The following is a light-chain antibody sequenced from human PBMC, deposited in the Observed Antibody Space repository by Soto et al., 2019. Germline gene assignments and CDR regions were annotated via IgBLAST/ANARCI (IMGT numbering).Light chain of an antibody. CDR2: DAS. J-gene: IGKJ1*01. CDR1: QRISSN. CDR3: QQYNNWLKWT. Sequence: EIVMTQSPATLSVSPGERATLSCRASQRISSNLAWYQQKPGQGPRLLIYDASTRATGIPARFSGSGSGTDFTLTISSLQSEDFAVYYCQQYNNWLKWTFGQGTKVDIK. V-gene: IGKV3-15*01.